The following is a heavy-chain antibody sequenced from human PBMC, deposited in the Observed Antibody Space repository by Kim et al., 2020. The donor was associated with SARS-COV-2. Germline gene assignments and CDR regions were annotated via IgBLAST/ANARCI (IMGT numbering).Heavy chain of an antibody. D-gene: IGHD1-26*01. J-gene: IGHJ6*02. CDR2: ISSSSSYI. CDR3: ARDGWEPKENYYGMDV. CDR1: GFTFSSYS. Sequence: GGSLRLSCAASGFTFSSYSMNWVRQAPGKGLEWVSSISSSSSYIYYADSVKGRFTISRDNAKNSLYLQMNSLRAEDTAVYYCARDGWEPKENYYGMDVWGQGTTVTVSS. V-gene: IGHV3-21*01.